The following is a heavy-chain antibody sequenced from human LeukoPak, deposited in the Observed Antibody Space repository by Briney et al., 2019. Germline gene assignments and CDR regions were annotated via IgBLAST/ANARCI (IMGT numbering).Heavy chain of an antibody. CDR1: GFTLSSYA. D-gene: IGHD4-17*01. CDR3: AREADNYGDYAYDY. J-gene: IGHJ4*02. CDR2: MSYEGSNK. Sequence: PGGSLRLSCAASGFTLSSYAMHWVRQAPGKGLDWVAVMSYEGSNKYYADSVKGRFTISRDNSKNTLYLQMNSLRAEETAVYYCAREADNYGDYAYDYWGQRTLVTVSS. V-gene: IGHV3-30-3*01.